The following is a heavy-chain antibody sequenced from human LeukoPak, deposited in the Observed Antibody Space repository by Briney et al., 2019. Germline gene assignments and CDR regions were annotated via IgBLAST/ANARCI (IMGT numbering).Heavy chain of an antibody. CDR3: ARASEVSFDY. CDR2: ISYDGSNK. Sequence: PGGSLRLSCSASGFTFSSYVVHWVRQAPGKGLEWVAVISYDGSNKYYADSVKGRFTISRDNSKNTLYLQMNSLTAEDTAVYYCARASEVSFDYWGQGPLVTVSS. CDR1: GFTFSSYV. J-gene: IGHJ4*02. D-gene: IGHD1-14*01. V-gene: IGHV3-30-3*01.